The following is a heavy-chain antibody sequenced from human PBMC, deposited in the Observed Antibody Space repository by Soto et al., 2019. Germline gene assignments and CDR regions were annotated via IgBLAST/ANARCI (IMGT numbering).Heavy chain of an antibody. Sequence: EVRLVESGGGLVKPGESLRLSCAASGFTLSSYTMHWVRQAPGKGLEWVASISESRTSIYYADSVKGRFTISRGSAENSLFLQMTSLTAADTAVYYCARPSTQTRFWNWFDPWGQGTLVTVSS. V-gene: IGHV3-21*02. CDR1: GFTLSSYT. J-gene: IGHJ5*02. CDR2: ISESRTSI. CDR3: ARPSTQTRFWNWFDP.